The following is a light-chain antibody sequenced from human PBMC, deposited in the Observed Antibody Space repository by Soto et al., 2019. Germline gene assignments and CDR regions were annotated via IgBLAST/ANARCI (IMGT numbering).Light chain of an antibody. CDR1: QSVSSNF. CDR3: QQYGSSPPWT. Sequence: EIVLTQSPGTLYLSPGERATLSCRASQSVSSNFLAWYQQKPGQAPRLLIYGASSRATGIPDRFSGSGSGTDFTLTISRLEPEDFAVYYCQQYGSSPPWTFGQGTKVEIK. CDR2: GAS. V-gene: IGKV3-20*01. J-gene: IGKJ1*01.